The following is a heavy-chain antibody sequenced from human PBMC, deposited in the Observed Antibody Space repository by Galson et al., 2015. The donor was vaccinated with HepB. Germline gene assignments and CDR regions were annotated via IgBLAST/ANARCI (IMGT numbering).Heavy chain of an antibody. V-gene: IGHV2-70*04. CDR2: IEWDNKK. CDR1: GFSLNSREPR. J-gene: IGHJ5*02. Sequence: PALVKPTQPLTLTCTFSGFSLNSREPRVSWIRQPPGKALEWLARIEWDNKKFYSASLKTRLTISKDTSKNHVVLTLTNVDPVDPATYYCVRIGPAAVDSWGLGTLVTVSS. CDR3: VRIGPAAVDS. D-gene: IGHD6-13*01.